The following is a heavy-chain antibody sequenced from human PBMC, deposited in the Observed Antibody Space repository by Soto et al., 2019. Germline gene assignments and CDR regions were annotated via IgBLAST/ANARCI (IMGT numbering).Heavy chain of an antibody. Sequence: ESGGGLVQPGGSLRLSCAASGFSVSSNYMSWVRQAPGKGLEWVSFIYSKGNTHYADSVKGRSTISRDRSNNTLYLQMNSLRGEETDVYYCAAHPGTNYWGQGTLVTVSS. J-gene: IGHJ4*02. V-gene: IGHV3-66*01. D-gene: IGHD3-10*01. CDR3: AAHPGTNY. CDR2: IYSKGNT. CDR1: GFSVSSNY.